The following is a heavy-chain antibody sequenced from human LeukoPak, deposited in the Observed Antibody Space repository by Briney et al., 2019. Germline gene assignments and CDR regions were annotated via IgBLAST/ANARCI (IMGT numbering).Heavy chain of an antibody. CDR1: GFTFSSYA. Sequence: PGGSLRLSCAASGFTFSSYAMSWVRQAPGKGLEWVSAISGSGGSTYYADSVKVRFTISRDNSKNTLYLQMNSLRAEDTAVYYCAXXGXXTXXXXXFDXXXQGTLVTV. J-gene: IGHJ5*02. CDR3: AXXGXXTXXXXXFDX. CDR2: ISGSGGST. V-gene: IGHV3-23*01.